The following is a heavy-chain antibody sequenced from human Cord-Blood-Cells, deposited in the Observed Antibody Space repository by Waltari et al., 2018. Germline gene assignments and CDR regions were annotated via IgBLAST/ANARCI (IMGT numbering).Heavy chain of an antibody. CDR3: AGNYDFWSGYYY. CDR2: IHHSGST. J-gene: IGHJ4*02. Sequence: QVQLQQWGAGLSKPSETLSCTCAVSGGSFSGYSWRWGRQPPGKGLEWIGEIHHSGSTNYNPSLKSRVTISVDTSKNQFSLKLSSVTAADTAVYYCAGNYDFWSGYYYWGQGTLVTVSS. CDR1: GGSFSGYS. D-gene: IGHD3-3*01. V-gene: IGHV4-34*01.